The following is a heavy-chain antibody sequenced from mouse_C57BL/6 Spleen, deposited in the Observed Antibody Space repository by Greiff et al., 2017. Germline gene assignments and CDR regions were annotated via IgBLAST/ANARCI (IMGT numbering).Heavy chain of an antibody. CDR1: GYTFTDYY. CDR3: ARSEIYDGSPFDV. CDR2: IYPGSGNT. D-gene: IGHD2-3*01. Sequence: VQLVESGAELVRPGASVKLSCKASGYTFTDYYINWVKQRPGQGLEWIARIYPGSGNTYYNEKFKGKATLTAEKSSSTAYMQLSSLTSEDSAVYFCARSEIYDGSPFDVWGTGTTVTVSS. J-gene: IGHJ1*03. V-gene: IGHV1-76*01.